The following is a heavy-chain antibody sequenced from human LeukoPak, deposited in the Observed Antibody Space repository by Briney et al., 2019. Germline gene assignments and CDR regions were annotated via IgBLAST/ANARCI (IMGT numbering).Heavy chain of an antibody. D-gene: IGHD6-6*01. CDR1: GYTFTGYY. V-gene: IGHV1-2*02. J-gene: IGHJ4*02. CDR3: ARDLEGSSSFNDY. CDR2: INPNSGGT. Sequence: ASVKVSCKASGYTFTGYYIHWVRQAPGQGLEWMGWINPNSGGTNYAQKFQGRGTMTRDTSISTANMELSRLRSDDAAGYYCARDLEGSSSFNDYWGQGTLVTVSS.